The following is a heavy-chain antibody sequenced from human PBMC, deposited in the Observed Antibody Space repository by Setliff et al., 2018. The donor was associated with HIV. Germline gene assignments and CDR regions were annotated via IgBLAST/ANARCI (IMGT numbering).Heavy chain of an antibody. CDR2: FYTSGST. V-gene: IGHV4-4*07. D-gene: IGHD6-19*01. CDR1: GGSINTYY. Sequence: PSETLSLTCTVSGGSINTYYWSWIRQPAGKGLEWIGRFYTSGSTNYNPSLKSRVTMSVDTSKNQFSLNLNSMTAADTAVYFCVRGPQWLVQKGRVYYFDYWGQGALVTVSS. CDR3: VRGPQWLVQKGRVYYFDY. J-gene: IGHJ4*02.